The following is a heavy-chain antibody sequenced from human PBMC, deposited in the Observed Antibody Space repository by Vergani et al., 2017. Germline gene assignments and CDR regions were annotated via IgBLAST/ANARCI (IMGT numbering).Heavy chain of an antibody. J-gene: IGHJ4*02. D-gene: IGHD3-22*01. CDR2: IKQDGSEK. CDR1: GFTFSSYW. CDR3: ARGYYYDSSGYLG. Sequence: EVQLVESGGGLVQPGGSLRLSCAASGFTFSSYWMSWVRQAPGKGLEWVANIKQDGSEKYYVDSVKGRFTISRDNAKNSLYLQMNSLRAEDTAVYYCARGYYYDSSGYLGWGQGTLVTVSS. V-gene: IGHV3-7*01.